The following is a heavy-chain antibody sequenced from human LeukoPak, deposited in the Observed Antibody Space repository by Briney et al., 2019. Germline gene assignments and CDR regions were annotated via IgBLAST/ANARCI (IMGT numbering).Heavy chain of an antibody. V-gene: IGHV1-2*02. CDR3: ARGSGIVNYYDSLFCLDI. CDR1: GYTFTGYY. J-gene: IGHJ3*02. CDR2: INPNSGGT. Sequence: ASVKVSCKASGYTFTGYYMHWVRQAPGQGLEWMGWINPNSGGTNYAQKFQGRVTMTRDTSISTAYMELSRLRSDDTAVYYCARGSGIVNYYDSLFCLDIWGQGTMVTVSS. D-gene: IGHD3-22*01.